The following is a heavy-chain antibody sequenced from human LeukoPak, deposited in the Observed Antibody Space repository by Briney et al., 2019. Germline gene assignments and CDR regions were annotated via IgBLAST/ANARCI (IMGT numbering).Heavy chain of an antibody. CDR2: HSSSGSTI. CDR1: GFTFSSYE. Sequence: GGSLRLSCAASGFTFSSYEMNWVRQAPGKGLEWVSYHSSSGSTIHYADSVKGRFPISRDNAKNSLYLQMNSLRAEDTAVYYCARDYGSGSYFGYLDYWGQGTLVTVSS. D-gene: IGHD3-10*01. CDR3: ARDYGSGSYFGYLDY. J-gene: IGHJ4*02. V-gene: IGHV3-48*03.